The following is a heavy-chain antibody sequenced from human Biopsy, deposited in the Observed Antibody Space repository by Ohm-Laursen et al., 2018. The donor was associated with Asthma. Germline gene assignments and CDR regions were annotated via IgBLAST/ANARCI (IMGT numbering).Heavy chain of an antibody. V-gene: IGHV1-3*01. J-gene: IGHJ3*02. Sequence: SVKVSCKPSGYNFISFAIHWVRQAPGQRLEWMGWINAGNGNTKYSQKFQGRVTISRDTSASTAYMDLSSLRSEDTAVHYCARTYYDFLTGQVNDAFAMWGQGTMVTVSS. CDR1: GYNFISFA. CDR2: INAGNGNT. D-gene: IGHD3-9*01. CDR3: ARTYYDFLTGQVNDAFAM.